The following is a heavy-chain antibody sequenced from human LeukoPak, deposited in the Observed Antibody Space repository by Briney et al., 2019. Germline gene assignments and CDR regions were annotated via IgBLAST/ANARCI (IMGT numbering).Heavy chain of an antibody. D-gene: IGHD3-22*01. CDR1: GYSFTSYW. Sequence: KPGESLKISCKGSGYSFTSYWIGWVRQMPGKGLEWMGIIYPGDSDTRYSPSFQGQVTTSADKSISTAYPQWSSLKASDTAMYYCARHPRGYYDSSGYPIYYFDYWGQGTLVTVSS. J-gene: IGHJ4*02. CDR2: IYPGDSDT. CDR3: ARHPRGYYDSSGYPIYYFDY. V-gene: IGHV5-51*01.